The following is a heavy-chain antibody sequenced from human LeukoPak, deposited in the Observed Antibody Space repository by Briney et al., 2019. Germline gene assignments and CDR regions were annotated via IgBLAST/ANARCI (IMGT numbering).Heavy chain of an antibody. CDR2: IYYSGST. CDR1: GGSISSYY. Sequence: SETLSLTCTVSGGSISSYYWSWVRQPPGKGLEWIGYIYYSGSTNYNPSLKSRVTISEDTSKNQFSLKLSSVTAADTAVYYCAREAYCSSTSCGGMDVWGQGTTGTVSS. J-gene: IGHJ6*02. D-gene: IGHD2-2*01. CDR3: AREAYCSSTSCGGMDV. V-gene: IGHV4-59*12.